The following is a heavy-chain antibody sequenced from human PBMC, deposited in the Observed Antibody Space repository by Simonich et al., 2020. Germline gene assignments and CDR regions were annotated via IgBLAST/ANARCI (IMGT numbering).Heavy chain of an antibody. J-gene: IGHJ4*02. Sequence: QVQLQESGPGLVKPSETLSLTCAVSGYSISRGYYWGWIRQPPGKGREWIGGIYHSWGTYHNPSLKSRVTISVDTAKNQFSRKLSSVTAADTAVYYWARATRIAAAGYFDYWGQGTLVTVSS. D-gene: IGHD6-13*01. V-gene: IGHV4-38-2*01. CDR3: ARATRIAAAGYFDY. CDR2: IYHSWGT. CDR1: GYSISRGYY.